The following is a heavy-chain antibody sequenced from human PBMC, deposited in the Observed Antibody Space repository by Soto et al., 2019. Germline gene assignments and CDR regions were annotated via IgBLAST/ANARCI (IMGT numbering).Heavy chain of an antibody. CDR3: ARDCLFRTSRGYSYGPFDY. V-gene: IGHV1-18*01. Sequence: ASVKVSCKASGYTFTSYGISWVRQAPGQGLEWMGWISAYNGNTNYAQKLQGRVTMTTDTSTSTAYMELRSLRSDDTAVYYCARDCLFRTSRGYSYGPFDYWGQGTLVTVCS. CDR2: ISAYNGNT. CDR1: GYTFTSYG. J-gene: IGHJ4*02. D-gene: IGHD5-18*01.